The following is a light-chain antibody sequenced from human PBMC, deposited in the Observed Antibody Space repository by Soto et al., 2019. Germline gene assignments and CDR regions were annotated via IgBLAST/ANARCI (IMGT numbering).Light chain of an antibody. V-gene: IGLV2-14*01. Sequence: QSALTQPASVSGSPGQSITISCTGTSSDVGGYNYVSWYQQHPGKAPKFMIYDVSNRPSGVSNRFSGSKSGNTASPTISGLQAEDEADYYCSSYTTSNTRQIVFGTGTKSPS. CDR1: SSDVGGYNY. CDR2: DVS. CDR3: SSYTTSNTRQIV. J-gene: IGLJ1*01.